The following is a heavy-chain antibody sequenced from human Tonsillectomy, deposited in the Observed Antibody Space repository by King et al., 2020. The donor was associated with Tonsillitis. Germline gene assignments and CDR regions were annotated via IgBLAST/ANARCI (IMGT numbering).Heavy chain of an antibody. D-gene: IGHD3-10*01. CDR1: GGSISSYY. V-gene: IGHV4-59*01. CDR3: ARVGEWFGSWYFDY. CDR2: IFYSGST. Sequence: MQLQESGPGLVKPSETLSLTCTVSGGSISSYYWSWIRQPPGKGLEWIGYIFYSGSTNYNPSLKSRVTISVDTSENQFSLRLSSVTAADTAVYYCARVGEWFGSWYFDYWGQGIRVTVSS. J-gene: IGHJ4*02.